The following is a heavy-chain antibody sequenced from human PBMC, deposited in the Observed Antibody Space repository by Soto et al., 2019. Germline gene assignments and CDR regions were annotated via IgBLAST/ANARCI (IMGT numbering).Heavy chain of an antibody. CDR3: AKDTYYYSSSGYYVFDS. J-gene: IGHJ4*02. CDR2: LSHDGSKT. D-gene: IGHD3-22*01. Sequence: QVQLVESGGGVVQPGRSLRLSCAASGFTFNSYGIHWARQLPAKGLEWLPVLSHDGSKTNYPDSVKARFTISNDNSKDTVYLQMNSLRAEDTAVYYGAKDTYYYSSSGYYVFDSWGQGTLVTVSS. V-gene: IGHV3-30*18. CDR1: GFTFNSYG.